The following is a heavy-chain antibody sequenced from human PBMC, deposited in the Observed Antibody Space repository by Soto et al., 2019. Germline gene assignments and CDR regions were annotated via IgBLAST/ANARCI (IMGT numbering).Heavy chain of an antibody. CDR2: IYYSGST. Sequence: QVQLQESGPGLVKPSETLSLTCTVSGGSISSYYWSWIRQPPGKGLEWIGYIYYSGSTNYNPSLKSRLTLPVDTSKKQFSLKLSSVTGADTAMYYCARGRGDTAMAWYYWGQGTLVTVSS. D-gene: IGHD5-18*01. V-gene: IGHV4-59*01. J-gene: IGHJ4*02. CDR3: ARGRGDTAMAWYY. CDR1: GGSISSYY.